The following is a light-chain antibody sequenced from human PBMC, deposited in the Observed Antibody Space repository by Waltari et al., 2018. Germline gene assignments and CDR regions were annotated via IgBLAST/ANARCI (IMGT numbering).Light chain of an antibody. CDR3: QQTYSTPPT. Sequence: DIQMTQSPASLSASVGDRVTITCRASQSINTYLNWYQQKPEKAPNLLIYAASSLQSGVPSRFTGSGSGTEFSLTISSLQPEDFATYYCQQTYSTPPTFGQGTNVEIK. CDR1: QSINTY. CDR2: AAS. J-gene: IGKJ1*01. V-gene: IGKV1-39*01.